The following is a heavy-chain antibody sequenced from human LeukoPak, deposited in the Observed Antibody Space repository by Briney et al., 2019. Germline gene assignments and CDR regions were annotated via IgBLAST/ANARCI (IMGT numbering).Heavy chain of an antibody. J-gene: IGHJ4*02. CDR1: GFTFSTYG. Sequence: GGSLRLSCAASGFTFSTYGVHWVRQAPGKGLEWVAVISSDGGNKYYADSVRGRFTISRDNSKNGLYLQMNSLRAEDTAVYYCARDPEQIRGGWHLYYFDYWGQGTLVTVSS. D-gene: IGHD3-10*01. CDR3: ARDPEQIRGGWHLYYFDY. V-gene: IGHV3-30*04. CDR2: ISSDGGNK.